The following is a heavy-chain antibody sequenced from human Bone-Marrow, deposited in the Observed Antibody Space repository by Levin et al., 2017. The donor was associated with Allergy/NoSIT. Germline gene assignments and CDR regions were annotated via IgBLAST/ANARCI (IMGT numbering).Heavy chain of an antibody. Sequence: GGSLRLSCAASGFTFTNYAMSWVRQAPGKGLEWVSVISASGGTTYYADSVRGRFTISRDNSKNTLFLQMNSLRVEDTAVYYCARDPDPRYSSSNSFGHWGQGTLVTVSS. CDR3: ARDPDPRYSSSNSFGH. J-gene: IGHJ4*02. V-gene: IGHV3-23*01. D-gene: IGHD2-2*01. CDR1: GFTFTNYA. CDR2: ISASGGTT.